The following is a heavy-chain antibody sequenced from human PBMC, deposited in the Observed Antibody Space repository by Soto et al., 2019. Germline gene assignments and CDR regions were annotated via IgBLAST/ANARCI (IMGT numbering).Heavy chain of an antibody. CDR3: AKHFSPLNPDSYFDY. Sequence: GGSLRLSCAASGFIFRSYGMYWIRQAPGKVLEWVAIISYDGSTAYYADSVKGRFTISRDNSKNTLSLQMNTLTPEDTAVYFCAKHFSPLNPDSYFDYWGQGALVTVSS. D-gene: IGHD2-21*01. CDR1: GFIFRSYG. V-gene: IGHV3-30*18. CDR2: ISYDGSTA. J-gene: IGHJ4*02.